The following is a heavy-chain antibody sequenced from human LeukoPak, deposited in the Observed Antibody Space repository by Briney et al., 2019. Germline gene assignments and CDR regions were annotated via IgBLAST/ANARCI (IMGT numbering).Heavy chain of an antibody. D-gene: IGHD4-23*01. CDR1: GGSISSSSYY. Sequence: PSETLSLTCTVSGGSISSSSYYWGWIRQPPGKGLEWIGSIYYSGSTYYNPSLKSRVTISVDTSKNQFSLKLSSVTAADTAVYYCARAELRWPSNFDYWGQGTLVTVSS. J-gene: IGHJ4*02. CDR2: IYYSGST. CDR3: ARAELRWPSNFDY. V-gene: IGHV4-39*07.